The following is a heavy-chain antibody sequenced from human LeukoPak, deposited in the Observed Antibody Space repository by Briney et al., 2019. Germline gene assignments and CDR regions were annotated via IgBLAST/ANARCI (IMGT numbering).Heavy chain of an antibody. CDR2: IRYDGSNK. CDR3: AKDGGSYGYTEGVDY. CDR1: GFTFSSYA. Sequence: PGESLRLSCAASGFTFSSYAMHWVRQAPGKGLGWVAFIRYDGSNKYYADSVKGRFTISRDNSKNTLYLQMNSLRAEDTAVYYCAKDGGSYGYTEGVDYWGQGTLVTVSS. D-gene: IGHD5-18*01. V-gene: IGHV3-30*02. J-gene: IGHJ4*02.